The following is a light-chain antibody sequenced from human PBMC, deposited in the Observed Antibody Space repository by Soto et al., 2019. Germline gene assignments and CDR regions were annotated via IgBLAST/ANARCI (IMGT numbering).Light chain of an antibody. CDR1: QSLLHSNGYYY. CDR2: LAS. J-gene: IGKJ4*01. V-gene: IGKV2-28*01. Sequence: DLVMTQSPLSLPVTPGEPASISCRSSQSLLHSNGYYYLDWYLQKPGQSPQLLIYLASKRASGVPDRFSGSGSGTDFTLKISRVEAEDVWVYYCMQAHQIPLTFAGGTKVEIK. CDR3: MQAHQIPLT.